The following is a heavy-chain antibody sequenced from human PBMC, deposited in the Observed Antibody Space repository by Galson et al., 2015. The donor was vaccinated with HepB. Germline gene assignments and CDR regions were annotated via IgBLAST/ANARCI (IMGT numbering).Heavy chain of an antibody. CDR1: GFTFNIYW. J-gene: IGHJ4*02. V-gene: IGHV3-74*01. Sequence: SLRLSCAASGFTFNIYWMDWVRQVPGKGLVWVSRIKNDGSIKTYADEVKGRFTISRDNAENTLYLQMNSLRVEDTGVYYCARGEMPLFGGQGTLVTVSS. CDR2: IKNDGSIK. CDR3: ARGEMPLF. D-gene: IGHD5-24*01.